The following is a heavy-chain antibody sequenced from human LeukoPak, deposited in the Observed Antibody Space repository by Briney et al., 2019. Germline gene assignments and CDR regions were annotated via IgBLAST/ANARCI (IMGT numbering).Heavy chain of an antibody. CDR1: GDSVSSNLVA. CDR3: ARGTNSTFDI. V-gene: IGHV6-1*01. J-gene: IGHJ3*02. D-gene: IGHD1-7*01. Sequence: SQTLSVTCAISGDSVSSNLVAWNSIRHSPWRGLEWLGRAYSRSRGGRNYAISVRSRINIDTDTSRNQFSLQLSSVTPEDTAVYYCARGTNSTFDIWGQGTMVTVSS. CDR2: AYSRSRGGR.